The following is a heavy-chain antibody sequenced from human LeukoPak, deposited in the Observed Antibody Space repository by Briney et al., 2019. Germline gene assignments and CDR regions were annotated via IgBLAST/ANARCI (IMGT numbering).Heavy chain of an antibody. CDR3: HSGSYWYYFDY. Sequence: GGSLRLSCAASGFTVSSNYMSWVRQAPGKGLEWVSVIYSGGSTYYADSVKGRFTISRDNSKNALYLQMNSLRAEDTAVYYCHSGSYWYYFDYWGQGTLVTVSS. CDR1: GFTVSSNY. D-gene: IGHD1-26*01. J-gene: IGHJ4*02. CDR2: IYSGGST. V-gene: IGHV3-66*01.